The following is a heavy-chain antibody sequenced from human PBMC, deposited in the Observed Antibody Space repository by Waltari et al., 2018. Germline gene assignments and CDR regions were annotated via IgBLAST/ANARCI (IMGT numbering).Heavy chain of an antibody. CDR3: ARDYGGWFDP. V-gene: IGHV3-21*01. CDR2: ISNSSAYI. J-gene: IGHJ5*02. D-gene: IGHD2-15*01. Sequence: EAQLVASGGGLVKPGGPLRLSCAASGFLFSDYLITWVRQDPGKGLEWVSTISNSSAYIYYADSVKGRFTVSRDNAKNSVYLQMDSLRVEDTAIYYCARDYGGWFDPWGQGTLVTVSS. CDR1: GFLFSDYL.